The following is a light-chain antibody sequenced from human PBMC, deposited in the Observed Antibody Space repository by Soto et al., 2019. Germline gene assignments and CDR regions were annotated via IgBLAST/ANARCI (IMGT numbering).Light chain of an antibody. CDR2: WAS. CDR1: QSVLYSSNNKNY. J-gene: IGKJ1*01. V-gene: IGKV4-1*01. CDR3: QQYYSAGCT. Sequence: DIVMTQSPDSLAVSLGERATINCKSSQSVLYSSNNKNYLAWYQQKPGHRPKLLIYWASTRESGVPDRFSACGSGADYTLTSGSLQAEDGAVYDCQQYYSAGCTFGQGTQGEFK.